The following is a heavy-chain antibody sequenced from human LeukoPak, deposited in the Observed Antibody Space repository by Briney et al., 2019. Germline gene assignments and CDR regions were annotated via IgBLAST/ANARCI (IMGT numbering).Heavy chain of an antibody. D-gene: IGHD2-21*02. Sequence: GGSLRLSCAASGFTFSTCAMHWVRQAPDKGLEWVAVISDGGSDKFYADSVRGRFAISRDNSENTLSLQMSSLRAEDTAVYYCARGISSGIVVTAIAYWGQGTLVTVSS. CDR2: ISDGGSDK. CDR1: GFTFSTCA. V-gene: IGHV3-30*09. CDR3: ARGISSGIVVTAIAY. J-gene: IGHJ4*02.